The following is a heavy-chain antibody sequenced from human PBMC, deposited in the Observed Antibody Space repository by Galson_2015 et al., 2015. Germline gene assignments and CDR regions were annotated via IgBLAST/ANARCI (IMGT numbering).Heavy chain of an antibody. CDR1: GYTFTSYY. V-gene: IGHV1-46*01. CDR2: INPSGGST. Sequence: SVKVSCKASGYTFTSYYIHWVRQAPGQGLEWMGIINPSGGSTTFAQKFQDRVTMTRDTSTSTVYMELSSLRSDDTAVYYCARPALPGYRTGGVCSSRHWFDPWGQGTLVTVSS. D-gene: IGHD2-8*02. CDR3: ARPALPGYRTGGVCSSRHWFDP. J-gene: IGHJ5*02.